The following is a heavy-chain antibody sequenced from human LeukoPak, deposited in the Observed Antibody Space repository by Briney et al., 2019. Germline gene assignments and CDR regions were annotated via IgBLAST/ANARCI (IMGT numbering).Heavy chain of an antibody. V-gene: IGHV4-39*01. CDR1: GGSISSSSYY. CDR3: ARSRLGSITMIVVVTTYYFDY. CDR2: IYYSGST. J-gene: IGHJ4*02. D-gene: IGHD3-22*01. Sequence: SETLSLTCTVSGGSISSSSYYWGWIRQPPGKGLEWIGSIYYSGSTYYNPSLKSRVTISVDTSKNQFSLKLSSVTAADTAVYYCARSRLGSITMIVVVTTYYFDYWGQGTLGTVSS.